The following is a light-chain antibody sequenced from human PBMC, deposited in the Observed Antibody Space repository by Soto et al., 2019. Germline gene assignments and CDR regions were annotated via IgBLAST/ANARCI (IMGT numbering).Light chain of an antibody. CDR3: QQRSNWPLT. CDR2: DAS. V-gene: IGKV3D-20*02. CDR1: QSITSSF. J-gene: IGKJ4*01. Sequence: IVVTQSPGILSLSPGERASLSCGASQSITSSFLAWYQQKPGQAPRLLIYDASNRATGIPARFSGSGSGTDFTLTISSLEPEDFAVYYCQQRSNWPLTFGGGTKVDIK.